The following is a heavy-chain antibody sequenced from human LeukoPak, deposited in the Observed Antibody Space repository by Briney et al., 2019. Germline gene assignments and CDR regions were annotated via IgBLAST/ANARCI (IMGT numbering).Heavy chain of an antibody. Sequence: ASVKVSCKASGYTFTSYYMHWVRQAPGQGLEWMGFINPSGGSTRYAQNFQGRVTMTRDMSTSTVYMELNSLRVEDTAVYYCARDGKKNYYDRSGYYFDYWGQGTLVTVSS. CDR3: ARDGKKNYYDRSGYYFDY. CDR1: GYTFTSYY. V-gene: IGHV1-46*01. CDR2: INPSGGST. D-gene: IGHD3-22*01. J-gene: IGHJ4*02.